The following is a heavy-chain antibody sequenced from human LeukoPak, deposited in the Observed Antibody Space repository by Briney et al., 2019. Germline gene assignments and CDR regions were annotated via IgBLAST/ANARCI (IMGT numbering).Heavy chain of an antibody. J-gene: IGHJ5*02. V-gene: IGHV4-34*01. Sequence: SETLSLTCAVYGGSFSGYYWSWIRQPPGKGLEWIGEISHSGSTNYNPSLKSRVTISVDTSKNQFSLKLSSVTAADTAVYYCARESVLLWFGEFLTARNWFDPWGQGTLITVSS. CDR1: GGSFSGYY. D-gene: IGHD3-10*01. CDR2: ISHSGST. CDR3: ARESVLLWFGEFLTARNWFDP.